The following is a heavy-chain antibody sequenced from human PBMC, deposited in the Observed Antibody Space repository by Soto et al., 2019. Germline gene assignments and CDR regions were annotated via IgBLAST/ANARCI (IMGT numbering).Heavy chain of an antibody. CDR1: GGSISSGDYY. CDR2: IYYSGST. J-gene: IGHJ6*02. Sequence: SETLSLTCTVSGGSISSGDYYWSWIRQPPGKGLEWIGYIYYSGSTYYNPSLKSRVTISVDTSKNQFSLKLSSVTAADTAVYYCASELIVGATNVYYGMDVWGQGTTVTVSS. V-gene: IGHV4-30-4*01. D-gene: IGHD1-26*01. CDR3: ASELIVGATNVYYGMDV.